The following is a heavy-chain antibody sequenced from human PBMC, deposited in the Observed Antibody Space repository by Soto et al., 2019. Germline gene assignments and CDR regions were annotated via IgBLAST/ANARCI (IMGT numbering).Heavy chain of an antibody. V-gene: IGHV1-3*01. J-gene: IGHJ4*02. CDR2: INAGNGNT. CDR3: ARGYYDFWSGSPLPFDY. D-gene: IGHD3-3*01. CDR1: GYIFTSYA. Sequence: ASVKVSCKASGYIFTSYAMHWVRQAPGQRLEWMGWINAGNGNTKYSQKFQGRVTITRDTSASTAYMELSSLRSEDTAVYYCARGYYDFWSGSPLPFDYWGQGTLVTVSS.